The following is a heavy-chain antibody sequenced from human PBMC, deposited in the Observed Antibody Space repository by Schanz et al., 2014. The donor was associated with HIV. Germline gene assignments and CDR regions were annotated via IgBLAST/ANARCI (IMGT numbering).Heavy chain of an antibody. V-gene: IGHV3-33*01. Sequence: QVQLVESGGGVVQPGRSLRLSCAASGFNFSSYGMHWVRQAPGKGLEWVALIWYDGSNKYYADSVEGRFTISRDNSKNTIYLQMNSLRAEDTTVYYCARDRAGNWQWVGYYGMDVWGQGTTVSVSS. J-gene: IGHJ6*02. CDR3: ARDRAGNWQWVGYYGMDV. CDR2: IWYDGSNK. CDR1: GFNFSSYG. D-gene: IGHD1-1*01.